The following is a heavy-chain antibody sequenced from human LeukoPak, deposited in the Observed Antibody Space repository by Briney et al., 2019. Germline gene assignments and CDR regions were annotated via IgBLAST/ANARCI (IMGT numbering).Heavy chain of an antibody. V-gene: IGHV4-59*01. CDR2: IYYSGST. CDR3: ARVYCSGGSCYAST. J-gene: IGHJ5*02. CDR1: GCSISSYY. Sequence: TSETLSLTCTVSGCSISSYYCSWIRQPPGKGLEWIGYIYYSGSTNYNPSLKSRVTISVDTSKNQFSLKLSAVSAADTAVYYCARVYCSGGSCYASTWGQGTLVTVSS. D-gene: IGHD2-15*01.